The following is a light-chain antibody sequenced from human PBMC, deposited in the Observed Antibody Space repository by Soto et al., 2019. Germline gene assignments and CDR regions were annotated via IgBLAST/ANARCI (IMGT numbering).Light chain of an antibody. J-gene: IGKJ3*01. V-gene: IGKV1-27*01. CDR1: QGSGNY. CDR2: AAS. CDR3: QRCNSHPPLT. Sequence: DSQMTQSPSSLSASVVDRVAIACLASQGSGNYLAWYQQKPGRAPKLLIYAASTLECGVPSRFSGSGTGTDFTLTISSLQPDDLAIYFCQRCNSHPPLTFGRGTKVDIK.